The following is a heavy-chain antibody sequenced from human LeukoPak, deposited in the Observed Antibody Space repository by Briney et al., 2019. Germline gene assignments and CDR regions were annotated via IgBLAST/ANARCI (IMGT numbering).Heavy chain of an antibody. D-gene: IGHD3-10*01. CDR1: GGSISSYY. V-gene: IGHV4-4*09. CDR3: ARHSGSGSYVDY. CDR2: IYTSGST. Sequence: SETLSLTCTVSGGSISSYYWSWIRQPPGKGLEWIGYIYTSGSTNYNPSLKSRVTISVETSKNQFSLKLSSVTAADTAVYYCARHSGSGSYVDYWGQGTLVTVSS. J-gene: IGHJ4*02.